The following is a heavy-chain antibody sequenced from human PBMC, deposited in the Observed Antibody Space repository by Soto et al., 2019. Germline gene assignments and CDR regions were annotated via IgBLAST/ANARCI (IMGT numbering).Heavy chain of an antibody. CDR1: GFTFSSYA. D-gene: IGHD3-3*01. Sequence: GGSLRLSCAASGFTFSSYAMHWVRQAPGKGLEWVAVISYDGSNKYYADSVKGRFTISRDNSKNTLYLQMNSLRAEDTAVYYCAGARSGYYLRPYYYYGMDVWGQGTTVTVSS. V-gene: IGHV3-30-3*01. CDR3: AGARSGYYLRPYYYYGMDV. J-gene: IGHJ6*02. CDR2: ISYDGSNK.